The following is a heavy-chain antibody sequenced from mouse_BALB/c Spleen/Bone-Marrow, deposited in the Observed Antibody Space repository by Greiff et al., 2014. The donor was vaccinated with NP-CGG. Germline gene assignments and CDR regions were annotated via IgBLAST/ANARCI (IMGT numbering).Heavy chain of an antibody. Sequence: VQLQQSGAELVKPGASVKMSCKASGYTFTSYWMHWVRQRPGQGLEWIGVIDPSDSYTSYIQKFKGKATLTVDTSSSTAYMQPSSLTAEDSAVYHCTRDAMDCWGQGTSVTVSS. J-gene: IGHJ4*01. CDR2: IDPSDSYT. CDR1: GYTFTSYW. CDR3: TRDAMDC. V-gene: IGHV1S127*01.